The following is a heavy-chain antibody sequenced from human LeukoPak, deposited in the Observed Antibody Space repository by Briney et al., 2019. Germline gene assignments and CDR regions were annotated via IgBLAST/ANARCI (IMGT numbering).Heavy chain of an antibody. CDR1: GFSFTSYW. J-gene: IGHJ3*02. CDR2: IYPGDSDT. D-gene: IGHD6-6*01. V-gene: IGHV5-51*01. CDR3: ARPPKSSSDAFDI. Sequence: GASLKISCKGSGFSFTSYWIGWVRQMTGKGLEWMGIIYPGDSDTRYSPSFQGQVTISADKSISTAYLQWSSLKASDTAMYYCARPPKSSSDAFDIWGQGTMVTVSS.